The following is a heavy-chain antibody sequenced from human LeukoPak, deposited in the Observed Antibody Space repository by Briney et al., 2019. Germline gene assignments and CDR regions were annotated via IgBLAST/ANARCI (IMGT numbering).Heavy chain of an antibody. CDR2: ISPYNGNT. J-gene: IGHJ4*02. D-gene: IGHD4-17*01. Sequence: ASVKVSCRASGGTFSSYVISWVRQAPGQGLEWMGWISPYNGNTNHAQKFQGRVTLTTDTSTSTVYMELRSLRSDDTAVYYCATEGGWQPTDYGDSVYWGQGTLVTVSS. CDR1: GGTFSSYV. V-gene: IGHV1-18*01. CDR3: ATEGGWQPTDYGDSVY.